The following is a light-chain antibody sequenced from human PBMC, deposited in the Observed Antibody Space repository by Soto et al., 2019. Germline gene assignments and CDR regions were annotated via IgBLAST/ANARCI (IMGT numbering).Light chain of an antibody. V-gene: IGKV3-15*01. Sequence: EIVMTQSPATLSVSPGERATLSCRASQSVSSNLAWYQQKPGQAPRLLIYGASTRATGIPARFSGSESGTEFTLTISGLQSEDFAVYYCQQYNNWPPLTFGGGTKVEIK. CDR1: QSVSSN. CDR2: GAS. CDR3: QQYNNWPPLT. J-gene: IGKJ4*01.